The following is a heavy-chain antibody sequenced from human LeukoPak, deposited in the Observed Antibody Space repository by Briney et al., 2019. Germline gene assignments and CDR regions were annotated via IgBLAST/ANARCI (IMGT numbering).Heavy chain of an antibody. CDR1: GFTFSSYA. J-gene: IGHJ6*02. CDR3: AKGMNGYSGYDAPTSYYYYGMDV. V-gene: IGHV3-23*01. Sequence: PGGSLRLSCAASGFTFSSYAMSWVRQAPGKGLEWVSAISGSGGSTYYADSVKGRFTISRDNSKSTPYLQMNSLRAEDTAVYYCAKGMNGYSGYDAPTSYYYYGMDVWGQGTTVTVSS. CDR2: ISGSGGST. D-gene: IGHD5-12*01.